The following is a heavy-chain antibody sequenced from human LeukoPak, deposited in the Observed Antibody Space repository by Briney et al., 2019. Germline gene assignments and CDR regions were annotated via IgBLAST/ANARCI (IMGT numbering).Heavy chain of an antibody. CDR1: GFTFNNAW. CDR2: IKSKTDGGTT. D-gene: IGHD6-13*01. V-gene: IGHV3-15*01. CDR3: TTVVAAAVNGWFDP. J-gene: IGHJ5*02. Sequence: PGGSLRPSCAASGFTFNNAWMNWVRQAPGKGLEWVGRIKSKTDGGTTDYAAPVKDRFTISRDDSKNTLYLQMNSLRTEDTAVYYCTTVVAAAVNGWFDPWGQGTLVTVSS.